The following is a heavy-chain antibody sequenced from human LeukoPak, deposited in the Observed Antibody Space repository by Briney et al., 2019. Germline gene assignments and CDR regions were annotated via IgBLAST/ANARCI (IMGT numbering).Heavy chain of an antibody. CDR3: ARVVYCSGGSCHIFAFDI. V-gene: IGHV3-11*01. Sequence: GGSLRLSCAASGFTFSDYYMSWIRQAPGKGLEWVSYISSGGDTIFYADSVKGRFTISRDNAKNSLHLQLNSLRAEDTAVYYCARVVYCSGGSCHIFAFDIWGQGTMVTVSA. J-gene: IGHJ3*02. CDR1: GFTFSDYY. CDR2: ISSGGDTI. D-gene: IGHD2-15*01.